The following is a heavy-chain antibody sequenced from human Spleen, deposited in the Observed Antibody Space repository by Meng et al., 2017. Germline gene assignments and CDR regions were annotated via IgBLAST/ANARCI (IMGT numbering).Heavy chain of an antibody. CDR2: ISGSGGST. CDR1: GFTFSSYA. D-gene: IGHD6-19*01. Sequence: GGSLRLSCAASGFTFSSYAMSWVRQAPGKGLEWVSAISGSGGSTYYADSVKGRFTISRDNSKNTLYLQMNSLRAEDTAVYYCARVSGPGIAVAAPINYFDYWGQGTLVTVSS. V-gene: IGHV3-23*01. CDR3: ARVSGPGIAVAAPINYFDY. J-gene: IGHJ4*02.